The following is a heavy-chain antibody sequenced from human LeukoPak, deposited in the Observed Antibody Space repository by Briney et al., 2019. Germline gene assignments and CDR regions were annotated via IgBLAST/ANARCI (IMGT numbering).Heavy chain of an antibody. CDR2: ISSSSIYI. V-gene: IGHV3-21*01. CDR3: ARDPWVGVTTDY. CDR1: GFSFSTSS. D-gene: IGHD4-11*01. Sequence: GGSLRLSCATSGFSFSTSSMNWVRQAPGKGLEWVSSISSSSIYIYYADSVKGRFTISRDNAKNSLYLQMNSLRAEDTAVYYCARDPWVGVTTDYWGQGTLVTVSS. J-gene: IGHJ4*02.